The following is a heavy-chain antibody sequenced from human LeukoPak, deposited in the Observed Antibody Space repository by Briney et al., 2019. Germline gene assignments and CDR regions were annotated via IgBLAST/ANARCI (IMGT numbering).Heavy chain of an antibody. V-gene: IGHV6-1*01. D-gene: IGHD3-10*01. J-gene: IGHJ4*02. CDR3: AREYDPDRSGSYTLDY. CDR1: GDSVSSNSAA. CDR2: TYYRSKWYN. Sequence: SQTLSLTCAISGDSVSSNSAAWNWIRQSPSRGLEWLGRTYYRSKWYNDYAVSVKSRITINPDTSKNQFSLQLSSVTAADTAVYYCAREYDPDRSGSYTLDYWGQGTLVTVSS.